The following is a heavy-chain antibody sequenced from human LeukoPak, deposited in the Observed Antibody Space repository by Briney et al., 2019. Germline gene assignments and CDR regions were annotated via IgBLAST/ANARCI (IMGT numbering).Heavy chain of an antibody. D-gene: IGHD3-22*01. CDR1: GGSISSYY. Sequence: SETLSLTCTVSGGSISSYYWSWIRQPPGKGLEWIGYIYTSGSTNYNPSLKSRVTISVDTSKNQFSLKLSSVTAADTAVYYCARLVRSKTYYYDSSGYYYWFDYWGQGTLVTASS. CDR3: ARLVRSKTYYYDSSGYYYWFDY. V-gene: IGHV4-4*09. CDR2: IYTSGST. J-gene: IGHJ4*02.